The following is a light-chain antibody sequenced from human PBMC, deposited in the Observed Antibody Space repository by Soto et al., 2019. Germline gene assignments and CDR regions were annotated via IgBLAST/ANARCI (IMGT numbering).Light chain of an antibody. J-gene: IGKJ1*01. CDR3: QRYNNWWT. Sequence: EIMMTQSPATLSVSPRERPTLSCSASQSVSSALARYQQKPGQAPRLRISGASSGATVIPPRFSGSGSGTEFTLTINRVQSEDFAVYYCQRYNNWWTFGQGTKVDIK. CDR1: QSVSSA. CDR2: GAS. V-gene: IGKV3-15*01.